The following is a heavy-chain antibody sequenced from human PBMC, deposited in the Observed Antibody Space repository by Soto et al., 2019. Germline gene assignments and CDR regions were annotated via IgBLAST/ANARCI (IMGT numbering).Heavy chain of an antibody. J-gene: IGHJ4*02. D-gene: IGHD4-17*01. Sequence: PSETLSLTCNVSGGSTYTYYWSWIRLSPGKGLEWIGYISYGGGSYYNPSLNGRLTISIDTSKNQVSLILNSVTAADTATYYCVGTGTTDDYWGRGTLVTVSS. CDR3: VGTGTTDDY. CDR2: ISYGGGS. V-gene: IGHV4-59*04. CDR1: GGSTYTYY.